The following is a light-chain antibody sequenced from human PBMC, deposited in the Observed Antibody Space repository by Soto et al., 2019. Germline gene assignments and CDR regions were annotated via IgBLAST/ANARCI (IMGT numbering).Light chain of an antibody. V-gene: IGLV2-14*01. CDR3: TSYTINTALV. CDR2: EVT. CDR1: SSDIGSHDY. J-gene: IGLJ1*01. Sequence: QSVLTQPASVSGSPGQSITISCTGTSSDIGSHDYVSWYQHHPGKAPKLIIYEVTNRPSGVSDRFSGSKSGNTASLTISRLQAEDEADYHCTSYTINTALVFGTGTKVTVL.